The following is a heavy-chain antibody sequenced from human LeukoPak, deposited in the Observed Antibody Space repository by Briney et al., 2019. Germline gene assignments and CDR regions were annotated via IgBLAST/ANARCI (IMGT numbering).Heavy chain of an antibody. Sequence: QTGGSLRLSCAASGFTFSSYDMHWVRQAPGKGLEWVAFIRYDGSNKYYADSVKGRFTISRDNSKNTLYLQMNSLRAEDTAVYYCAKRVDVLRYFDWLLLALDVWGKGTTVTISS. D-gene: IGHD3-9*01. CDR3: AKRVDVLRYFDWLLLALDV. CDR2: IRYDGSNK. CDR1: GFTFSSYD. V-gene: IGHV3-30*02. J-gene: IGHJ6*04.